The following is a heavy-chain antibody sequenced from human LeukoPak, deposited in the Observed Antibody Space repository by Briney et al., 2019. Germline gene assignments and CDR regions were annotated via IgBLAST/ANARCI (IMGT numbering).Heavy chain of an antibody. Sequence: PGGSLRLSCSASGFTFSDYYMSWIRQAPGKGLEWVSAISGGGGTTYFADSVKGRFTISRDNSNNTLYLQMNSLRVEDTAVYYCAKEPHYYGSGSYLDHWGQGTLVTVSS. CDR3: AKEPHYYGSGSYLDH. V-gene: IGHV3-23*01. J-gene: IGHJ4*02. CDR1: GFTFSDYY. CDR2: ISGGGGTT. D-gene: IGHD3-10*01.